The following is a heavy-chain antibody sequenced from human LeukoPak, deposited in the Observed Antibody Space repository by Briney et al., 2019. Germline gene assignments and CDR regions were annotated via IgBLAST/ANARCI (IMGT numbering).Heavy chain of an antibody. D-gene: IGHD3-22*01. CDR3: ARDKYYDSSGYHFDY. Sequence: ASVKVSCKASGYTFTRYYMHWVRQAPGQGLEWMGIINPSGGSTSYAQKFQGRVTMTRETSTSTVYMELSSLRSEDTAVYYCARDKYYDSSGYHFDYWGQGTLVTVSS. J-gene: IGHJ4*02. CDR2: INPSGGST. CDR1: GYTFTRYY. V-gene: IGHV1-46*01.